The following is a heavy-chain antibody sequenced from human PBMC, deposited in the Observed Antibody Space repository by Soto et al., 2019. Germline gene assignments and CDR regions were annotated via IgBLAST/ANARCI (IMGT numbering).Heavy chain of an antibody. D-gene: IGHD1-1*01. CDR1: GGSISSYY. V-gene: IGHV4-59*08. J-gene: IGHJ6*02. CDR2: IYYSGST. CDR3: ARLTTDPEYYYGMDV. Sequence: QVQLQESGPGLVKPSETLSLTCTVSGGSISSYYWSWIRQPPGKGLEWIGYIYYSGSTNYNPSLKSRVTIPEDMSTXQFSLKLSSVTAADTAVYYCARLTTDPEYYYGMDVWGQGTTVTVSS.